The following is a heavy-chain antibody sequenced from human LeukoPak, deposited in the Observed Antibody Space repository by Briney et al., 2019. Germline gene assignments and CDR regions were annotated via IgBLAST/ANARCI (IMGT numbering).Heavy chain of an antibody. V-gene: IGHV4-34*01. CDR3: ARGYYDSSGLYGY. D-gene: IGHD3-22*01. J-gene: IGHJ4*02. CDR1: GGSFSGYY. CDR2: INHSGST. Sequence: SETLSLTCAVYGGSFSGYYWSWIRQPPGKGLEWIGGINHSGSTNYNPSLKSRVTISVDTSKNQFSLKLSSVTAADTAVYYCARGYYDSSGLYGYWGQGTLVTVSS.